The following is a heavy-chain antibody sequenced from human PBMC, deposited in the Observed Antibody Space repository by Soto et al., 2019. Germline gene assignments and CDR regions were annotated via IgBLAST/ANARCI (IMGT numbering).Heavy chain of an antibody. CDR3: ARESPPPYWYDSSGHFDY. CDR1: GGSFSGYY. Sequence: LSLTCAVYGGSFSGYYWSWIRQPPGKGLEWIGEINHSGSTNYNPSLKSRVTISVDTSKNQFSLKLSSVTAADTAVYYCARESPPPYWYDSSGHFDYWGQGTLVTVSS. J-gene: IGHJ4*02. D-gene: IGHD3-22*01. V-gene: IGHV4-34*09. CDR2: INHSGST.